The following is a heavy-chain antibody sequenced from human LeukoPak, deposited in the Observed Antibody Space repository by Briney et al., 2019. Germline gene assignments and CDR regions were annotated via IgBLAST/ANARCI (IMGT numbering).Heavy chain of an antibody. D-gene: IGHD6-19*01. CDR1: GGSVSSGSSY. Sequence: PSETLSLTCTVSGGSVSSGSSYWSWIRQPPGKGLEWIGYISYSGTTNYNPPLKSRVTISVDTSKNQFSLKLSPVTAADTAVYYCATRPSGIGRYLPYFDYWGQGTLVTVSS. J-gene: IGHJ4*02. CDR2: ISYSGTT. CDR3: ATRPSGIGRYLPYFDY. V-gene: IGHV4-61*01.